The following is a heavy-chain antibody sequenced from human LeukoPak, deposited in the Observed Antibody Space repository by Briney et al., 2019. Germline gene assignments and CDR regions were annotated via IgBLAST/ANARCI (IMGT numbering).Heavy chain of an antibody. CDR1: GFTFSNYG. D-gene: IGHD3-3*01. CDR2: IWFDGSNK. CDR3: ASGVNYFDY. J-gene: IGHJ4*02. Sequence: PGGSLRLSCAASGFTFSNYGMHWVRQAPGKGLEWVAVIWFDGSNKYYTDSVKGRFTISRDNSKNTLYLQMSSLRADDTAVYYCASGVNYFDYWGQGTLVTVSS. V-gene: IGHV3-33*01.